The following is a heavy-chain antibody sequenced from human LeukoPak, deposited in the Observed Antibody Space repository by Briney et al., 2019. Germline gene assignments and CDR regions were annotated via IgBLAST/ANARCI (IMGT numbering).Heavy chain of an antibody. V-gene: IGHV3-74*01. CDR3: ARDLRVTNWFDP. CDR2: INSDGSRT. CDR1: GFTFSSYW. D-gene: IGHD2-21*02. J-gene: IGHJ5*02. Sequence: PGGSLRLSCAASGFTFSSYWMHWVRQAPGKGLVWVSHINSDGSRTIYADSVKGRFTVSRDNAKNTLYLQMNGLRAEDTAVYYCARDLRVTNWFDPWGQGILVTVSS.